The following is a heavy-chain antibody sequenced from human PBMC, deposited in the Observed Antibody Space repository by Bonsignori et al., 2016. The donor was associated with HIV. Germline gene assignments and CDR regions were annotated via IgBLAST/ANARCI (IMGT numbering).Heavy chain of an antibody. Sequence: WIRQPPGKGLEWIGYIYYSGSTNYNPSLKSRVTISVDTSKNQFSLKLSSVTAADTAVYYCARDKGTLGDAFDIWGQGTMVTVSS. CDR3: ARDKGTLGDAFDI. V-gene: IGHV4-59*01. J-gene: IGHJ3*02. D-gene: IGHD7-27*01. CDR2: IYYSGST.